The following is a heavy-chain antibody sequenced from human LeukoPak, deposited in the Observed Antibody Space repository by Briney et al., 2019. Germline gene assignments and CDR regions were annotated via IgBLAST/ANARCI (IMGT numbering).Heavy chain of an antibody. Sequence: ASVKVSCKASGYSFTDYYMHWVRQAPGQGPEWMGRINPKRGGTNYAQKFQGRVTLTRDTSISTAHMELSRLTSDDTAVYYCALLWFGELWTKDYWGQGTLVTVSS. CDR1: GYSFTDYY. CDR3: ALLWFGELWTKDY. V-gene: IGHV1-2*06. D-gene: IGHD3-10*01. CDR2: INPKRGGT. J-gene: IGHJ4*02.